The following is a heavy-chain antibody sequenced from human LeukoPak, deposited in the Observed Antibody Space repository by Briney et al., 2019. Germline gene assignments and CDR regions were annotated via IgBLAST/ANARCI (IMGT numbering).Heavy chain of an antibody. CDR3: AKAEGYDILTGLDY. CDR1: GFTFSSYA. V-gene: IGHV3-23*01. Sequence: GGSLRLSCATSGFTFSSYAMSWVRQAPGKGLEWVSGIGASGGSTYYADSVKGRFTISRDNSKNALYLQMNSLRTEDTAVYYCAKAEGYDILTGLDYWGQGTLVTVSS. CDR2: IGASGGST. J-gene: IGHJ4*02. D-gene: IGHD3-9*01.